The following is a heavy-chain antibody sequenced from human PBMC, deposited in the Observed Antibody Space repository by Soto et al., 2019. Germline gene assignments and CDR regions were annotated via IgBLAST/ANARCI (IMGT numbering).Heavy chain of an antibody. J-gene: IGHJ4*02. CDR2: INHSGST. CDR3: ARGIDY. CDR1: GGSFSGYY. V-gene: IGHV4-34*01. Sequence: SETLSLTCAVYGGSFSGYYWSWIRQPPGKGLEWIGEINHSGSTNYNPSLKSRVTISVDTSKNQFSLKLSSVTAADTAVYYCARGIDYWGQGTLVTVSS.